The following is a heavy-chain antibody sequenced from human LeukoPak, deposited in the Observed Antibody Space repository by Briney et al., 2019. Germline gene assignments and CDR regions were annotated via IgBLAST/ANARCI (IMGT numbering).Heavy chain of an antibody. V-gene: IGHV3-23*01. J-gene: IGHJ4*02. CDR1: GFTFSSYA. D-gene: IGHD5-18*01. Sequence: GGSLRLSCAASGFTFSSYAMSWVRQAPGKGLEWVSTISGRGGNTYYADSVKGRFTISRDNSKNTLYLQMNSLRAEDTAVYYCAKGKYSYGYGYWGQGTLVTVSS. CDR2: ISGRGGNT. CDR3: AKGKYSYGYGY.